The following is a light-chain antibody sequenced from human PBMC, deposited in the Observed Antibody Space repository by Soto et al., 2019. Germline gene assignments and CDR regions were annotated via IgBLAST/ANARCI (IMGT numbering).Light chain of an antibody. Sequence: QSALTQARSVSGSPGQSVTISCTGISNNYVSWYQQHPGKVPKVIVYDVTLRPSGVSDRFSGSRSGNTASLAISGLRAVDEADYYCCSYSGTYTEVVFGGGTKLTVL. J-gene: IGLJ2*01. CDR1: SNNY. V-gene: IGLV2-11*01. CDR3: CSYSGTYTEVV. CDR2: DVT.